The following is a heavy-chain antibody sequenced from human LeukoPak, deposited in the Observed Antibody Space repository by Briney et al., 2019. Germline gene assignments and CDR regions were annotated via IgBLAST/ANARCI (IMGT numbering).Heavy chain of an antibody. Sequence: PSETLSLTCTVSGGSISSGDYYWSWIRQPPGKGLEWIGYIYYSGSTYYNPSLKSRVTISVDTSKNQFSLKLSSVTAADTAVYYCARAPFVPAAIHGDAFDIWGQGTMVTVSS. CDR2: IYYSGST. CDR3: ARAPFVPAAIHGDAFDI. V-gene: IGHV4-30-4*08. J-gene: IGHJ3*02. CDR1: GGSISSGDYY. D-gene: IGHD2-2*02.